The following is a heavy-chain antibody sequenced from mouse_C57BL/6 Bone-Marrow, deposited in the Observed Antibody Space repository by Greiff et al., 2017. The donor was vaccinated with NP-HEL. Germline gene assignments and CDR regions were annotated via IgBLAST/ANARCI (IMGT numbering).Heavy chain of an antibody. CDR2: ILPGSGST. J-gene: IGHJ4*01. Sequence: VKLQQSGAELMKPGASVKLSCKATGYTFTGYWIEWVKQRPGHGLEWIGEILPGSGSTNYNEKFKGKATFTADTSSNTAYMQLSSLTTEDSAIYYCARPKLGPYYAMDYWGQGTSVTVSS. CDR3: ARPKLGPYYAMDY. V-gene: IGHV1-9*01. CDR1: GYTFTGYW. D-gene: IGHD4-1*01.